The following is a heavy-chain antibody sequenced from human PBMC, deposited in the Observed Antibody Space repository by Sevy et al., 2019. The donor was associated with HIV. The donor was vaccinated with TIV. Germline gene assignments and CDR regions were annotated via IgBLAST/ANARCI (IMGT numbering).Heavy chain of an antibody. CDR3: ARGPGLPINMITFGGVYFDY. CDR1: GGTFSSYA. Sequence: ASVKVSCKASGGTFSSYAISWVRQAPGQGLEWMGGIIPIFGTANYAQKFQGGVTITADKSTSTAYMELSSLRSEETAVYYCARGPGLPINMITFGGVYFDYWGQGTLVTVSS. CDR2: IIPIFGTA. D-gene: IGHD3-16*01. V-gene: IGHV1-69*06. J-gene: IGHJ4*02.